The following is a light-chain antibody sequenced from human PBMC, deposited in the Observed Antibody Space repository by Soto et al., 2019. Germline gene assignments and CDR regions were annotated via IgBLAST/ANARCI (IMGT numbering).Light chain of an antibody. CDR3: SSYAGSTNLRV. CDR2: EVS. J-gene: IGLJ1*01. V-gene: IGLV2-8*01. Sequence: QSALNQPPSASGSPGQSVTISCTGTSSDVGGYNFVSWYQQHPGKAPKLMIYEVSKRPSGVPDRFSASKSCNTASLTVSGLQADDEADYYCSSYAGSTNLRVFGTGTKVTVL. CDR1: SSDVGGYNF.